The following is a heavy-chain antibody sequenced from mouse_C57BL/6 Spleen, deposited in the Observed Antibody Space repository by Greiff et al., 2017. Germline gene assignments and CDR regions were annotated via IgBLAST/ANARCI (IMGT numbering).Heavy chain of an antibody. D-gene: IGHD1-1*02. CDR3: AREGYYAWYFDV. Sequence: VQLQQSGPELVKPGASVKMSCKASGYTFTDYNMHWVKQSHGKSLEWIGYINPNNGGTSYNQKFKGKATLTVNKSSSTAYMELRSLTSEDSAVYYCAREGYYAWYFDVWGTGTTVTVSS. CDR1: GYTFTDYN. J-gene: IGHJ1*03. V-gene: IGHV1-22*01. CDR2: INPNNGGT.